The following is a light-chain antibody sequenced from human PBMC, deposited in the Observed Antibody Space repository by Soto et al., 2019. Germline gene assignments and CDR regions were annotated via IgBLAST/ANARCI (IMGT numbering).Light chain of an antibody. Sequence: QSVLTQPASVSGSPGQSITVSCTGTSSDVGGYNSVSWYQQHLGKPPKLIIYEVSNRPSGVSDRFSGSKSGNTASLTISGLQAEDEADYYCSSYTSTSSYVFATGTKVTV. CDR1: SSDVGGYNS. V-gene: IGLV2-14*03. CDR2: EVS. J-gene: IGLJ1*01. CDR3: SSYTSTSSYV.